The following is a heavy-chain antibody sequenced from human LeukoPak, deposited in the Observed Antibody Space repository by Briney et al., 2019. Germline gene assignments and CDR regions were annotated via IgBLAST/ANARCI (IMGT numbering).Heavy chain of an antibody. V-gene: IGHV1-2*06. CDR1: GYTFTGYY. D-gene: IGHD3-22*01. CDR2: INPNSGGT. CDR3: ARGFWVDYYDSSGYLDY. Sequence: ASVKVSCKASGYTFTGYYIQWVRQAPGQGLEWMGRINPNSGGTQYAQKFQGRVTMTRDTSISTAYMELSRLRSDDTAVYYCARGFWVDYYDSSGYLDYWGQGTLVTVSS. J-gene: IGHJ4*02.